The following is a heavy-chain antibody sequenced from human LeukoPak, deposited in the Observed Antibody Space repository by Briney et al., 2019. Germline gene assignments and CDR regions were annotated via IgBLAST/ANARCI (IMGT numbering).Heavy chain of an antibody. CDR3: ARDRGGNDFWSGYYSNWFDP. Sequence: GGSLRLSCAASGFTFSDCYMSWIRQTPGKGLEWVSYISSSGNTIYYADSVRGRFTTSRDNAKNSLYLQMSSLRAEDTAVYYCARDRGGNDFWSGYYSNWFDPWGQGTLVTVSS. V-gene: IGHV3-11*04. D-gene: IGHD3-3*01. J-gene: IGHJ5*02. CDR1: GFTFSDCY. CDR2: ISSSGNTI.